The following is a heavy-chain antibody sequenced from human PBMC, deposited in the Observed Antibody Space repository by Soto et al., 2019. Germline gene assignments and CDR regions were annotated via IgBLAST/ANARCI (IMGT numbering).Heavy chain of an antibody. CDR2: MLYSGLT. Sequence: SETLSLTCSVSGYSVSSSDYYWAWIRQPPGKGLEWIGSMLYSGLTYYNPSLKSRVTLSVDTSKNQFSVRLNSVTASATAVYYCAPLSVSLSGPYGIHVWGQGTTVTVSS. J-gene: IGHJ6*02. D-gene: IGHD2-15*01. CDR3: APLSVSLSGPYGIHV. V-gene: IGHV4-39*01. CDR1: GYSVSSSDYY.